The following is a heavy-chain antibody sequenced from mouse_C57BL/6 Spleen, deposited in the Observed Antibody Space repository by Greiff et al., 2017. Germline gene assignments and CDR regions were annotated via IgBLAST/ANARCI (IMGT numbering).Heavy chain of an antibody. Sequence: VKLQESGPELVKPGASVKISCKASGYSFTSYYIHWVKQRPGQGLEWIGWIYPGSGNTKYNEKFKGKATLTADTSSSTAYMQLSSLTSEDSAVYYCARGVYAMDYWGQGTSVTVSS. CDR3: ARGVYAMDY. CDR2: IYPGSGNT. CDR1: GYSFTSYY. J-gene: IGHJ4*01. V-gene: IGHV1-66*01.